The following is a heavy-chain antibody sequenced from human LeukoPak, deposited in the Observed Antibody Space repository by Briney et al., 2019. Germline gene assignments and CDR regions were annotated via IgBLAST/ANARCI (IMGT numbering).Heavy chain of an antibody. V-gene: IGHV4-4*07. CDR3: ARITATAMVNAFDY. CDR1: GGSISDYY. Sequence: PSETLSLTCTVSGGSISDYYWSWIRQPAGGGLEYLGRIYSSGSTDYNPSLKSRVTMSVDTSKNQISLKVKSVTAADTAVYYCARITATAMVNAFDYWGQGMLVTVSS. J-gene: IGHJ4*02. CDR2: IYSSGST. D-gene: IGHD5-18*01.